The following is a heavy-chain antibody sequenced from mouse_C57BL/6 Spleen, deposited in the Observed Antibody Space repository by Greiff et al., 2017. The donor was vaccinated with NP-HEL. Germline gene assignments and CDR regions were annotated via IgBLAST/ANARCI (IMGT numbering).Heavy chain of an antibody. D-gene: IGHD3-3*01. CDR3: ARQTGRGAY. CDR2: ISNGGGST. J-gene: IGHJ3*01. Sequence: EVMLVESGGGLVQPGGSLKLSCAASGFTFSDYYMYWVRQTPEKRLEWVAYISNGGGSTYYPDTVKGRFTISRDNAKNTLYLQMSRLKSEDTAMYYCARQTGRGAYWGQGTLVTVSA. V-gene: IGHV5-12*01. CDR1: GFTFSDYY.